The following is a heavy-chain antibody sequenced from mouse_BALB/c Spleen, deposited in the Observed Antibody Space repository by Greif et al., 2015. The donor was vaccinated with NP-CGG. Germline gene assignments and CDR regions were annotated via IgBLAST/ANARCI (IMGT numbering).Heavy chain of an antibody. CDR3: ARGYGNYYYAMDY. V-gene: IGHV14-3*02. J-gene: IGHJ4*01. D-gene: IGHD2-1*01. CDR2: IDPANGNT. CDR1: GFNIKDTY. Sequence: LQESGAELVKPGASVKLSCTASGFNIKDTYMHWVKQRPEQGLEWIGRIDPANGNTKYDPKFQGKATITADTSSNTAYLQLSSLTSEDTAVYYCARGYGNYYYAMDYWGQGTSVTVSS.